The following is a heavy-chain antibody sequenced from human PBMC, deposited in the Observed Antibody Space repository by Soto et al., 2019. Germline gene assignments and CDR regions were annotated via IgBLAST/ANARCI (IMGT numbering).Heavy chain of an antibody. CDR3: ARVSSSIVVVPDYGMDV. J-gene: IGHJ6*02. V-gene: IGHV1-18*04. D-gene: IGHD2-15*01. Sequence: QVQLVQSGVEVKKPGASVKVSCKASGYTFISHGISWVRQAPGQGLEWMGWISGKNGNTNHAQKLQGRVTVTTDTSTSTAYMELRSLRSDDTAVYYCARVSSSIVVVPDYGMDVWGQGTTVTVSS. CDR2: ISGKNGNT. CDR1: GYTFISHG.